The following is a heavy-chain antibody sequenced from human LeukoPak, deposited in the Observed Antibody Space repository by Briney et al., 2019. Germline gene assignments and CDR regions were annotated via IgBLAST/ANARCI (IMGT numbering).Heavy chain of an antibody. Sequence: SQTLSLTCTVSGGSISSGVYYWSWIRQPPGKGLEWIGYIYYSGSTYYNPSLKSRVTISVDTSKNQFSLKLSSVTAADTAVYYCARVGRGSYSPYGMDVWGQGTTVTVSS. CDR2: IYYSGST. J-gene: IGHJ6*02. V-gene: IGHV4-30-4*01. CDR3: ARVGRGSYSPYGMDV. D-gene: IGHD1-26*01. CDR1: GGSISSGVYY.